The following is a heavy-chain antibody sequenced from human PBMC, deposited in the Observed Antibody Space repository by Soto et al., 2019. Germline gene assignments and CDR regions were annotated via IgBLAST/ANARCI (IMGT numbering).Heavy chain of an antibody. CDR2: IYHSGST. Sequence: TSETLSLTCTVSGGSVSSGSYYWSWIRQPPGKGLEWIGYIYHSGSTYYNPSLKSRVTISVDRSKNQFSLKLSSVTAADTAVYYCARGPPFHWGQGTLVTVSS. D-gene: IGHD3-16*01. V-gene: IGHV4-30-2*01. CDR3: ARGPPFH. J-gene: IGHJ4*02. CDR1: GGSVSSGSYY.